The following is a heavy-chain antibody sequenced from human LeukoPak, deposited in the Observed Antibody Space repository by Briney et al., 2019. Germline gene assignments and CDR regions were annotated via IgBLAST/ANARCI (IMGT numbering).Heavy chain of an antibody. Sequence: SETLSLTCAVSSTSFSSYYWSWIRQPPGKGLEWIGEVNHSGYTNDNPSLKSRVTISVDTSKNQFSLRLRSVTAADTAVYFCARMTTRHDFWGQGTLVTVSS. J-gene: IGHJ4*02. V-gene: IGHV4-34*01. D-gene: IGHD4-17*01. CDR1: STSFSSYY. CDR2: VNHSGYT. CDR3: ARMTTRHDF.